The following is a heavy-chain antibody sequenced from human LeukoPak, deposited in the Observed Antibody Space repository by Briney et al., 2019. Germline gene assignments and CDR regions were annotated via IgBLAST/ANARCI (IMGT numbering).Heavy chain of an antibody. J-gene: IGHJ5*02. CDR1: GYTFTSYD. CDR2: VSGYNGNT. V-gene: IGHV1-18*01. D-gene: IGHD2-21*01. CDR3: ARGDWFDH. Sequence: ASVKVSYTPSGYTFTSYDINWVRQAPGQGLEWMGWVSGYNGNTHYAQQFEGRVAMTTDKSSSTAYIELRRLGCDDTALFLCARGDWFDHWGQGTLVTVSS.